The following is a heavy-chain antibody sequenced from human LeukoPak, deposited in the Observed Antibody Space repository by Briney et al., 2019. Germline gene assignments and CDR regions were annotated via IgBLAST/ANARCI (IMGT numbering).Heavy chain of an antibody. CDR1: GGSISSYY. D-gene: IGHD5-12*01. CDR2: IYYSGST. J-gene: IGHJ4*02. CDR3: ASGKGGYSGYDEYYFDY. Sequence: PSETLSLTCTVSGGSISSYYWSWIRQPPGKGLEWIGYIYYSGSTNYNPSLKSRVTISVDTSKNQFSLKLSSVTAADTAVYYCASGKGGYSGYDEYYFDYWGQGTLVTVSP. V-gene: IGHV4-59*08.